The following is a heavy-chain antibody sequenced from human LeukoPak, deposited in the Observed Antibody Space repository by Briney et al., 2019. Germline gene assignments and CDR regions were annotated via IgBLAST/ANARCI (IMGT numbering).Heavy chain of an antibody. J-gene: IGHJ3*02. Sequence: PGGSLRLSCAASGFTFSSSAMSWVRQAPGKGLEWVSGISGSGGSTYYADSVKGRFTISRDNSRSMVWLQMNSLTAEDTAMYYCGRDLNWGAFDIRGLGTLVTVSS. CDR1: GFTFSSSA. CDR2: ISGSGGST. D-gene: IGHD7-27*01. CDR3: GRDLNWGAFDI. V-gene: IGHV3-23*01.